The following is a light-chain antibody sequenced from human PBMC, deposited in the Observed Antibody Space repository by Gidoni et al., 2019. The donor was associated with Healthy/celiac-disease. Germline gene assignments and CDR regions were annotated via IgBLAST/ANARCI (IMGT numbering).Light chain of an antibody. Sequence: EIVMTQSPATLSVSPGERATLSCRASQSVSSNLAWYQQKPGQAPRLLIYGASTRATGIPARFSGSGSGTECTLTISSLQSEDFAVYYCQQYNNFPRTFGQGTKVEIK. CDR2: GAS. J-gene: IGKJ1*01. CDR3: QQYNNFPRT. V-gene: IGKV3-15*01. CDR1: QSVSSN.